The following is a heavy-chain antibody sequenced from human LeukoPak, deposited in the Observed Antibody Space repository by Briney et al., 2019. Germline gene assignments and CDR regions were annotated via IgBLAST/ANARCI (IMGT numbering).Heavy chain of an antibody. D-gene: IGHD5-12*01. CDR2: ISYDGSNK. CDR1: GFTFSSYG. V-gene: IGHV3-30*03. J-gene: IGHJ6*02. Sequence: PGRSLRLSCAASGFTFSSYGMHWVRQAPGKGLEWVAVISYDGSNKYYADSVKGRFTISRDNSKNTLYLQMNSLRAEDTAVYYCARDRGEGHSGYDPLYYYYYGMDVWGQGTTVTVSS. CDR3: ARDRGEGHSGYDPLYYYYYGMDV.